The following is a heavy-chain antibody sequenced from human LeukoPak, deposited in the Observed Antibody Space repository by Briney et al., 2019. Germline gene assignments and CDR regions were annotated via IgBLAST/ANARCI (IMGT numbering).Heavy chain of an antibody. Sequence: SVKVSCKASGGTFSSYDISWVRQAPGQGLEWMGRIIPIFGTANYAQKFQGRVTITTDESTSTAYMELSSLRSEDTAVYYCARARDDYGEYHAFDIWGQGTMVTVSS. CDR2: IIPIFGTA. CDR1: GGTFSSYD. J-gene: IGHJ3*02. D-gene: IGHD4-17*01. V-gene: IGHV1-69*05. CDR3: ARARDDYGEYHAFDI.